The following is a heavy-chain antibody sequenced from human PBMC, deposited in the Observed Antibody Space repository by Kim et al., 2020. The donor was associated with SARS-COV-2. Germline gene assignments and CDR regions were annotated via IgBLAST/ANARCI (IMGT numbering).Heavy chain of an antibody. CDR3: ARVPAGSSVAGNYGMDV. D-gene: IGHD6-19*01. Sequence: VKGRFTLTRDNAKNTLYLQMNRLRAEDTGVYYCARVPAGSSVAGNYGMDVWGQGTTVTVSS. J-gene: IGHJ6*02. V-gene: IGHV3-74*01.